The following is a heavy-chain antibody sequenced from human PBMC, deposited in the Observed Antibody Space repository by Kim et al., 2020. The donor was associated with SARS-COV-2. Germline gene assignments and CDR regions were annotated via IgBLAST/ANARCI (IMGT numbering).Heavy chain of an antibody. J-gene: IGHJ6*02. V-gene: IGHV3-53*04. CDR3: ARDHLTAYYNSGSYYTNFYGVDV. Sequence: GGSLRLSCAASGFTVSTKYMSWVRQAPGKGLEWVSAIYSGGATFYADSVKGRFIVSRHNSKNTLYLQMDSLRVEDTAVYYCARDHLTAYYNSGSYYTNFYGVDVWGQGTTVTVSS. D-gene: IGHD3-10*01. CDR1: GFTVSTKY. CDR2: IYSGGAT.